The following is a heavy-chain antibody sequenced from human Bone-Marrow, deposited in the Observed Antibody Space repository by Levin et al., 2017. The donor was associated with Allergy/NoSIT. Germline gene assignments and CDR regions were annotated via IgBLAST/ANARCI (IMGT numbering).Heavy chain of an antibody. V-gene: IGHV3-64*01. J-gene: IGHJ3*02. CDR3: AREGGMATITRDAFDI. Sequence: PGGSLRLSCAASGFTFSSYAMHWVRQAPGKGLEYVSAISSNGGSTYYANSVKGRFTISRDNSKNTLYLQMGSLRAEDMAVYYCAREGGMATITRDAFDIWGQGTMVTVSS. CDR2: ISSNGGST. D-gene: IGHD5-24*01. CDR1: GFTFSSYA.